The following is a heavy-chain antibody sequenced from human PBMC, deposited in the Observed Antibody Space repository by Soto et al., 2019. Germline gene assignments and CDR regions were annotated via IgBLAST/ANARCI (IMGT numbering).Heavy chain of an antibody. CDR2: IYYSGST. Sequence: SETLSLTCTVSGGSIVPYQWSWILQFPWKGLEWIGYIYYSGSTNFNPSLKSRVTMSVDTSKSQFTLRVRSVTPADTAIYYCAKLKYISYGGPFDYWGQGILVTVSS. CDR3: AKLKYISYGGPFDY. J-gene: IGHJ4*02. V-gene: IGHV4-59*01. D-gene: IGHD3-16*01. CDR1: GGSIVPYQ.